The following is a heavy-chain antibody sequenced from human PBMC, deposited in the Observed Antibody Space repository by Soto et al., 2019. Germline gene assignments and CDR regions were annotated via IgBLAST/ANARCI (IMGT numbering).Heavy chain of an antibody. J-gene: IGHJ6*02. CDR1: GFTFGDYA. Sequence: GGSLRLSCTASGFTFGDYAMSWVRQAPGKGLEWVGFIRSKAYGGTTEYAASVKGRFTISRDDSKSIAYLQMNSLKAEDTAVYYCTRERPLRYFDWPHLPYYGMDVWGQGTTVTVSS. CDR2: IRSKAYGGTT. V-gene: IGHV3-49*04. CDR3: TRERPLRYFDWPHLPYYGMDV. D-gene: IGHD3-9*01.